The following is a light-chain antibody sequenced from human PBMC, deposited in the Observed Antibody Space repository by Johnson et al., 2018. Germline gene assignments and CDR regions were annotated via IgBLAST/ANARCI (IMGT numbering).Light chain of an antibody. Sequence: QSVLTQPPSVSAAPGQKVTISCSGSSSNIGNNYVSWYQQLPGTAPKLLIYENNKRPSGIPDRFSGSKSGTSATLSITGLQTGDEADSYYETWDSSRSAGNVFGTGTKVTVL. CDR3: ETWDSSRSAGNV. CDR2: ENN. CDR1: SSNIGNNY. J-gene: IGLJ1*01. V-gene: IGLV1-51*02.